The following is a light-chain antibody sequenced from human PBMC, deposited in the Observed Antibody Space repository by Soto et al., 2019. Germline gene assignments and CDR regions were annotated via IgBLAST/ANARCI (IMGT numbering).Light chain of an antibody. CDR2: KAS. V-gene: IGKV1-5*03. J-gene: IGKJ1*01. Sequence: DIQMTQSPSTLSASVGDSVTITCRASQSVGRWLAWYQQKPGKAPKVLIYKASTLQYGVPSRFSGSGSGTEFTLTISSLQPDDFATYYCQQYDSYPTFGQGTTVDFK. CDR1: QSVGRW. CDR3: QQYDSYPT.